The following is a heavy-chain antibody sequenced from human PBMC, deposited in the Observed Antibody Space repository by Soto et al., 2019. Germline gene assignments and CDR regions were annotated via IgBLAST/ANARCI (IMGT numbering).Heavy chain of an antibody. D-gene: IGHD6-13*01. V-gene: IGHV1-46*01. J-gene: IGHJ6*02. CDR1: GYTFTSYY. CDR3: ARDAEIAAAGIVGMDV. Sequence: QVQLVQSGAEVKKPGASVKVSCKASGYTFTSYYMHWVRQAPGQGLEWMGIINPSGGSTSYAQKFQGRVTMTRDTSTSTVYMELSSLRSEDTAVYYCARDAEIAAAGIVGMDVWGQGTTVTVSS. CDR2: INPSGGST.